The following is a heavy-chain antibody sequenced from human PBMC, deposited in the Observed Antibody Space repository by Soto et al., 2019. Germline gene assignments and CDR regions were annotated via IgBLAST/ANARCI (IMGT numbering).Heavy chain of an antibody. CDR3: ARDYGIAAAGNSDY. D-gene: IGHD6-13*01. V-gene: IGHV1-18*01. Sequence: ASVKVSCKASGGTFSSYAISWVRQAPGQGLEWMGWISAYNGNTNYAQKLQGRVTMTTDTSTSTAYMELKSLRSDDTAVYYCARDYGIAAAGNSDYWGQGTLVTVSS. CDR2: ISAYNGNT. CDR1: GGTFSSYA. J-gene: IGHJ4*02.